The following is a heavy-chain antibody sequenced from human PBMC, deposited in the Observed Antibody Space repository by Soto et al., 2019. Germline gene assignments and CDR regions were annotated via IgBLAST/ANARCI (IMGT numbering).Heavy chain of an antibody. J-gene: IGHJ6*02. Sequence: QVQLVESGGGVAQPGSSRNLPCEAPGLTFISYAMPWVGKAQAKGLGGGAVISYDGSNKYYADSVKGRFTISRDNSKNTLYLQMNSLRAEDTAVYYCAKDRAQQLWFLYGMDVWGQGTTVTVSS. CDR1: GLTFISYA. CDR3: AKDRAQQLWFLYGMDV. V-gene: IGHV3-30*18. D-gene: IGHD5-18*01. CDR2: ISYDGSNK.